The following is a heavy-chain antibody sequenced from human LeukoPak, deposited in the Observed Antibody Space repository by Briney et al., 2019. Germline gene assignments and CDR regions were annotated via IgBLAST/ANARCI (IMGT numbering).Heavy chain of an antibody. CDR1: GGPISSGSYY. D-gene: IGHD3-16*01. Sequence: SQTLSLTCTVSGGPISSGSYYWSWIRQPAGKGLEWIGSIYYSGSTYYNPSLKSRVTISVDTSKNQFSLKLSPVTAADTAVYYCARESLGYWGQGTLVTVSS. CDR3: ARESLGY. V-gene: IGHV4-39*02. J-gene: IGHJ4*02. CDR2: IYYSGST.